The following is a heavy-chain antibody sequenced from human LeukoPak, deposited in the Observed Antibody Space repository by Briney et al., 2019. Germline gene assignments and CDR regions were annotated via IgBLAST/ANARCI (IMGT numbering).Heavy chain of an antibody. CDR3: ARHRDYYDT. Sequence: SETLSLTCTVSGASINNNFWTWIRQPPGKGLEWIGYIYSSGSANYNPSLKSRVIISGDTSKNQISLDLTSVTAADTAVYFCARHRDYYDTWGHGTLVTVSS. D-gene: IGHD3-22*01. J-gene: IGHJ4*01. CDR1: GASINNNF. CDR2: IYSSGSA. V-gene: IGHV4-59*08.